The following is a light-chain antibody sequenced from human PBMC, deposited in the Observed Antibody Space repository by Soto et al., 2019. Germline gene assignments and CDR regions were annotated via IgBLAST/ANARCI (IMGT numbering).Light chain of an antibody. Sequence: QSVLTQPASVSGSPGQSITISCTGTSSYVGSYNLVSWYQQHPGKAPKVMIYEVSQRPSGVSNRFSGSKSGNTASLTISGLQAEDEADYYCCSYAGSSTGVFGGGTKLTVL. J-gene: IGLJ3*02. CDR1: SSYVGSYNL. CDR2: EVS. V-gene: IGLV2-23*02. CDR3: CSYAGSSTGV.